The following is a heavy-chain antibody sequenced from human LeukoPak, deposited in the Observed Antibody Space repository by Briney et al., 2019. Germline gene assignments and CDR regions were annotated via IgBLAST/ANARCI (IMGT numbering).Heavy chain of an antibody. Sequence: SETLSLTCTVSGDSINHDYWSWIRQPPGKGLEWIGYISYSGSTTYNPSLQSRVTISADTSRNQFSLILSSVTAADTAVYYCARSGGNTRFDYWGQGTQVTVSS. CDR1: GDSINHDY. D-gene: IGHD4-23*01. CDR3: ARSGGNTRFDY. J-gene: IGHJ4*02. CDR2: ISYSGST. V-gene: IGHV4-59*01.